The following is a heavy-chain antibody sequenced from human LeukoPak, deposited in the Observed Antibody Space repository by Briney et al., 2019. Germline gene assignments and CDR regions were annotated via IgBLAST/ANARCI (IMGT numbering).Heavy chain of an antibody. CDR2: IYYSGST. V-gene: IGHV4-59*08. Sequence: SETLSLTCTVSGGSISSYYWSWIRQPPGKGLEWIGYIYYSGSTNYNPSLKSRVIISVDTSKNQFSLKLSSVTAADTAVYYCARLTGYDSSGLYYYYMDVWGKGTTVTVSS. J-gene: IGHJ6*03. CDR3: ARLTGYDSSGLYYYYMDV. D-gene: IGHD3-22*01. CDR1: GGSISSYY.